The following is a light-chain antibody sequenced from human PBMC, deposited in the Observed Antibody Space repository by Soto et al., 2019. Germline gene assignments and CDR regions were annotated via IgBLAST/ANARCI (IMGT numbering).Light chain of an antibody. Sequence: EIVLTQSPATLSLSPGERATLSCRASQTVSSYLAWYQQKPGQAPRLLIYDASSRATGIPARFSGRGSGTDSGLTVSSPEPGVFAVYECQHRSNWLTCGGGTKVEIK. CDR2: DAS. CDR3: QHRSNWLT. J-gene: IGKJ4*01. CDR1: QTVSSY. V-gene: IGKV3-11*01.